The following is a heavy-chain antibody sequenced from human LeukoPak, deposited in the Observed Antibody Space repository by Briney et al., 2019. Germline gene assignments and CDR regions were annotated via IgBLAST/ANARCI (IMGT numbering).Heavy chain of an antibody. CDR3: AKLLVLRHVVRGVIDY. J-gene: IGHJ4*02. Sequence: ASVKVSCKASGYTFTSYGISWVRQAPGQGLEWMGWISAYNGNTYYAQKLQGRVTMTTDTSTSTAYVELRSLRSDDTAVYYCAKLLVLRHVVRGVIDYWGQGTLVTVSS. V-gene: IGHV1-18*01. CDR1: GYTFTSYG. D-gene: IGHD3-10*01. CDR2: ISAYNGNT.